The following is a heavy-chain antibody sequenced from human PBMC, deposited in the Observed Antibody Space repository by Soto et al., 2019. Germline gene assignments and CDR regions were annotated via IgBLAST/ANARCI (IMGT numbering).Heavy chain of an antibody. CDR1: GGTFSSYT. CDR3: ASWHLRYDS. Sequence: QVQLVQSGAEVKKPGSSVKVSCKASGGTFSSYTISWVRQAPGQGLEWMGRIIPILGIANYAQKFHGRVTITAGNPTSTAYMELSSLRPEAEAVYYCASWHLRYDSWGQGTLVTVSS. CDR2: IIPILGIA. V-gene: IGHV1-69*02. J-gene: IGHJ5*01.